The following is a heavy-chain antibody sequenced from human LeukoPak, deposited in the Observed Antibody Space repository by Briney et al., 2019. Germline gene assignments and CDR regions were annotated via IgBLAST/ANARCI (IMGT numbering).Heavy chain of an antibody. J-gene: IGHJ3*02. CDR3: AKGIAAAHDAFDI. CDR2: ISGSGGST. CDR1: GFTFSSYA. V-gene: IGHV3-23*01. D-gene: IGHD6-25*01. Sequence: PGGSLRLSCAASGFTFSSYAMSWVRQAPGKGLEWVSAISGSGGSTYYADSVKGRFTISRDSSKNTLYLQMNSLRAEDTAVYYCAKGIAAAHDAFDIWGQGTMVTVSS.